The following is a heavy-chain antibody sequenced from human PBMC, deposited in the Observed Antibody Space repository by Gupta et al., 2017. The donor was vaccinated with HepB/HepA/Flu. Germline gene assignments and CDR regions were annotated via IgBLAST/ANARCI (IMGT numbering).Heavy chain of an antibody. Sequence: QVQLQQWGAGLLKPSETLSLTCAVYGGSFSGYYWSWIRQPPGKGLEWIGEINHSGSTNYNPSLKSRVTISVDTSKNQFSLKLSSVTAADTAVYYCARAVEDNWNDLDWFDPWGQGTLVTVSS. CDR3: ARAVEDNWNDLDWFDP. CDR2: INHSGST. V-gene: IGHV4-34*01. J-gene: IGHJ5*02. D-gene: IGHD1-1*01. CDR1: GGSFSGYY.